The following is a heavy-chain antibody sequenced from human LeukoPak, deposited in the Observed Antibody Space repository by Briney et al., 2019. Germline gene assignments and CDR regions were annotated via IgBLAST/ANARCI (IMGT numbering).Heavy chain of an antibody. J-gene: IGHJ4*02. CDR3: AVTGSGSYYYPSGY. CDR2: ISSSSSTI. Sequence: GGPLSLSCAASGFTFSSYSMHWVREARGKGLEWVSYISSSSSTIYYADSVKGRFTISRDNAKNSLYLQMNSLRAEDTAVYYCAVTGSGSYYYPSGYWGQGTLVTVSS. CDR1: GFTFSSYS. D-gene: IGHD1-26*01. V-gene: IGHV3-48*01.